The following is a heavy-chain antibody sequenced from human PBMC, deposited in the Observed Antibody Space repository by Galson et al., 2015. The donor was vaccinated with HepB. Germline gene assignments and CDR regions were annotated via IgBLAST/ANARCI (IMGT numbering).Heavy chain of an antibody. CDR2: IRSKAYGGTT. V-gene: IGHV3-49*03. Sequence: SLRLSCAASGFTFGDYAMSWFRQAPGKGLEWVGFIRSKAYGGTTEYAASVKGRFTISRDDSKSIAYLQMNSLKTEDTAVYYCTRQGSYDFWSGWGWFDPWGQGTLVTVSS. CDR3: TRQGSYDFWSGWGWFDP. J-gene: IGHJ5*02. CDR1: GFTFGDYA. D-gene: IGHD3-3*01.